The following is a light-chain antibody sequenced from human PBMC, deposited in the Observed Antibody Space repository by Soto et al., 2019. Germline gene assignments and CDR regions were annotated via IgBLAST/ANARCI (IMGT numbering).Light chain of an antibody. CDR2: EVS. J-gene: IGLJ1*01. CDR1: RSDVGSYNL. V-gene: IGLV2-23*02. CDR3: CSYAGSSTLYV. Sequence: QSVLTQPAPVSGSPGQSLTISCPGTRSDVGSYNLVSWYQQHPGKAPKLMIYEVSKRPSGVSNRFSGSKSGNTASLTISGLQAEDEADYYCCSYAGSSTLYVFGTGTKVTVL.